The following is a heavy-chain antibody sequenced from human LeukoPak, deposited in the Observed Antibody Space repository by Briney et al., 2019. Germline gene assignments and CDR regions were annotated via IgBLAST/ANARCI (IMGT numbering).Heavy chain of an antibody. V-gene: IGHV3-48*04. CDR1: GFTFSTYN. Sequence: GGSLRLSCAASGFTFSTYNMDWVRQALGKGLEWVSYISRGSDTIYYTDSVKGRFTISRDNTKNSLYLQMNSLRADDTAVYYCARDGEAAGNMDHWGQGILVTVSS. J-gene: IGHJ4*02. CDR2: ISRGSDTI. CDR3: ARDGEAAGNMDH. D-gene: IGHD6-13*01.